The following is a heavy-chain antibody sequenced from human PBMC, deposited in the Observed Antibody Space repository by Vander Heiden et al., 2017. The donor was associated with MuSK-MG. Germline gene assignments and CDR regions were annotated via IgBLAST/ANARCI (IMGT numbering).Heavy chain of an antibody. J-gene: IGHJ3*02. CDR1: RFTFGAYG. Sequence: QVQLLEPGGGVVQPGRSLRLSCAAPRFTFGAYGFHWVRQAQGKGLEWLAVISYDGRSTFYADSVKGRFTISRDNSKSTVFLQMNSLRPDDTALYYCARDGRWGADDAFDIWGQGTRVIVSS. CDR3: ARDGRWGADDAFDI. D-gene: IGHD1-26*01. V-gene: IGHV3-30*19. CDR2: ISYDGRST.